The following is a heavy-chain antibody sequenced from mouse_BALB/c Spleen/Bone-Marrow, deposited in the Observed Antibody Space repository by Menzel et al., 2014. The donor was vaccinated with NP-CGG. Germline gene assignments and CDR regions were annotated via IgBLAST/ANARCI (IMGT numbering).Heavy chain of an antibody. D-gene: IGHD2-3*01. V-gene: IGHV3-8*02. CDR3: ATYDGYCFDY. Sequence: VHVKQSGPSLVKPSQTLSLTCSVTGDSITSGYWNWIRKFPGNKLEYMGYISYSGNTYYNPSLKSRISITRDTSKNQYYLQLNPVTTEDTATYYCATYDGYCFDYWGQGTTLTVSS. CDR1: GDSITSGY. CDR2: ISYSGNT. J-gene: IGHJ2*01.